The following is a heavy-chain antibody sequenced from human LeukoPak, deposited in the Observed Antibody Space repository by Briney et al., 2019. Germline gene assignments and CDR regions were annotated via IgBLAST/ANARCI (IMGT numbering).Heavy chain of an antibody. D-gene: IGHD3-10*01. Sequence: SQTLSLTCTVSGGSVSSDRYYWTWLRQPAGKGLEWIVRIYTRGSTNYNPSLNRLVTISVDTTKYQFSLKLPSVTAADTAVYYCATDGMVRGPDAWFDSWGQGTLVTVSS. CDR3: ATDGMVRGPDAWFDS. V-gene: IGHV4-61*02. J-gene: IGHJ5*01. CDR2: IYTRGST. CDR1: GGSVSSDRYY.